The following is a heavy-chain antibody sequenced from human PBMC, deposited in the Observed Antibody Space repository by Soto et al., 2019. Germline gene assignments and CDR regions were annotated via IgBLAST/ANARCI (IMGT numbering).Heavy chain of an antibody. D-gene: IGHD3-16*01. V-gene: IGHV1-46*03. Sequence: ASVKVSCKASGYTFTGYYMHWVRQAPGQGLEWMGRINVGGGATNYAQKFQGRITMTRDTSTSSVYMELSSLRSEDTAMYYCVSDGTATYTGFDYWGQGTLVTVSS. CDR1: GYTFTGYY. CDR2: INVGGGAT. J-gene: IGHJ4*02. CDR3: VSDGTATYTGFDY.